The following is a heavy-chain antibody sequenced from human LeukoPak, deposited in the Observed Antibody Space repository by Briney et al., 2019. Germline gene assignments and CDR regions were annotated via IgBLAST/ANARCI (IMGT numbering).Heavy chain of an antibody. CDR1: GLIVSSNY. CDR2: IYPGGYT. CDR3: ARLPYYGDSSGYYYH. J-gene: IGHJ5*02. Sequence: GRSLRLSCAASGLIVSSNYMSWVRQAPGKGLEWVSVIYPGGYTHYADSVKGRFTISRDNSKNTLYLQMNSLRVEDTAVYYCARLPYYGDSSGYYYHWGQGTLVTVSS. V-gene: IGHV3-66*04. D-gene: IGHD3-22*01.